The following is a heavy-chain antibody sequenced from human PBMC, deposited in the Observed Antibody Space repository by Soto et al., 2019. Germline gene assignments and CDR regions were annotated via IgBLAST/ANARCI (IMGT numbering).Heavy chain of an antibody. CDR2: TYHSGTT. V-gene: IGHV4-4*02. D-gene: IGHD6-13*01. J-gene: IGHJ5*02. Sequence: QVQLQESGPGLVQPSGTLSLTCAVSGDSINNSHWWSWVRQTPGKGLEWIGETYHSGTTNYNPSLKTRATISIVKSKNQFFLKMYSVTAADTAVYYCAREVNSSPARGPNWFDPWGQATLVTVSS. CDR1: GDSINNSHW. CDR3: AREVNSSPARGPNWFDP.